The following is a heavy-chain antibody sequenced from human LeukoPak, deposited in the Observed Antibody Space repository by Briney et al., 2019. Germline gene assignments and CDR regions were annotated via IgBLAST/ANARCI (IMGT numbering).Heavy chain of an antibody. J-gene: IGHJ4*02. Sequence: SETLSLTCTVSGGSISSYYWSSIRQPPGKGLEWIGYIYYSGSTNYNPSLKSRVTISVDTSKNQFSLKLSSVTAADTAVYYCARSGSSGYYLYFDYWGQGTLVTVSS. V-gene: IGHV4-59*01. CDR2: IYYSGST. CDR3: ARSGSSGYYLYFDY. CDR1: GGSISSYY. D-gene: IGHD3-22*01.